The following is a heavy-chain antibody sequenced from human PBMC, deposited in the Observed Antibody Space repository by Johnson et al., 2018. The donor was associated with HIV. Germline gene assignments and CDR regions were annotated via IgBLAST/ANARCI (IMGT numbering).Heavy chain of an antibody. J-gene: IGHJ3*02. CDR1: GISVSGYY. CDR3: ARDGPHQRDGFDI. Sequence: VQLVESGGGVVQPGRSLRLSCAASGISVSGYYMSWVRQAPGKGLEWVSVIYSGGSTYYADSVKGRFTISRDKSKNTVYLQMNSLRAEDTAVYYCARDGPHQRDGFDIWCQGTMVTVSS. CDR2: IYSGGST. V-gene: IGHV3-66*01.